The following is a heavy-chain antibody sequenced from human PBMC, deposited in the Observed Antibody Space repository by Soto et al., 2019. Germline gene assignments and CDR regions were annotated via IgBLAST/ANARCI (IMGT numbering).Heavy chain of an antibody. D-gene: IGHD3-3*01. Sequence: PSETLSLTCTVSGGSISSYYWSWIRQPPGKGLEWIGYIYYSGSTNYNPSLKSRVTISVDTSKNQFSLKLSSVTAADTAVYYCARQGSGYDFWSGYPYNWFDSWGQGTLVTVSS. CDR3: ARQGSGYDFWSGYPYNWFDS. J-gene: IGHJ5*01. CDR2: IYYSGST. CDR1: GGSISSYY. V-gene: IGHV4-59*08.